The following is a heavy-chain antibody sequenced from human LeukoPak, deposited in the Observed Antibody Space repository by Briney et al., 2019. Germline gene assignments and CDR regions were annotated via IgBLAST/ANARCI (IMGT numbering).Heavy chain of an antibody. CDR3: ARGGEYSYGNLGY. D-gene: IGHD5-18*01. V-gene: IGHV3-30*04. Sequence: GRSLRLSCAASGFTFTKYAMHWVRQAPGKGLEWVAVISYDGNNKYYADSVKGRFTFSRDNSKNTLYLQMNSLRVEDTAVYYCARGGEYSYGNLGYWGQGTLVTVSS. CDR1: GFTFTKYA. J-gene: IGHJ4*02. CDR2: ISYDGNNK.